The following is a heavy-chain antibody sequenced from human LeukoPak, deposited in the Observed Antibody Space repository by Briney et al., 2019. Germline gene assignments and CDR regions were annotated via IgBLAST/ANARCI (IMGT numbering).Heavy chain of an antibody. D-gene: IGHD4-17*01. Sequence: SETLSLTCTVSGGSISNYYWSWIRQPPGKGLEWIGYIYNSGHTDYNPSLKSRVTISEDTSKNQLSLKLSSVTAADTAVYYCARAAVTTSRYFQHWGQGTLVTVSS. CDR1: GGSISNYY. J-gene: IGHJ1*01. V-gene: IGHV4-59*01. CDR3: ARAAVTTSRYFQH. CDR2: IYNSGHT.